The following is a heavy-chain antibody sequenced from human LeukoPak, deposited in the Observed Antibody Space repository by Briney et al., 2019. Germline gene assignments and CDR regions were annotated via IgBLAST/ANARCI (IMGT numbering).Heavy chain of an antibody. CDR3: ARVPYDYVWGSYPTRPGIIDY. CDR1: GGSFSGYY. Sequence: SETLSLTCAVYGGSFSGYYWSWIRQPPGKGLEWIGEINHSGSTNYSPSLKSRVTISVDTSKNQFSLKLSSVTAADTAVYYCARVPYDYVWGSYPTRPGIIDYWGQGTLVTVSS. D-gene: IGHD3-16*02. J-gene: IGHJ4*02. V-gene: IGHV4-34*01. CDR2: INHSGST.